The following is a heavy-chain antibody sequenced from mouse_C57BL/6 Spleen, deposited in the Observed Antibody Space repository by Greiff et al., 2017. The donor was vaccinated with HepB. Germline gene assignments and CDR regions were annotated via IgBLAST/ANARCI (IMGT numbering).Heavy chain of an antibody. D-gene: IGHD1-1*01. Sequence: QVQLQQSGAELVRPGTSVKVSCKASGYAFTNYLIEWVKQRPGQGLEWIGVINPGSGGTNYNEKFKGKATLTADKSSSTAYMQISSLTSEDSAVYFCARWDTTVGEDAMDYWGQGTSVTVSS. CDR2: INPGSGGT. V-gene: IGHV1-54*01. CDR3: ARWDTTVGEDAMDY. J-gene: IGHJ4*01. CDR1: GYAFTNYL.